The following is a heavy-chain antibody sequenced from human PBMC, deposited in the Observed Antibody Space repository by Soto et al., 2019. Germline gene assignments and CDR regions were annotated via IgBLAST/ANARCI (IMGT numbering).Heavy chain of an antibody. D-gene: IGHD3-10*02. J-gene: IGHJ4*02. CDR2: ISGSGGST. CDR1: GFTFSTFA. Sequence: PGGSLRLSCAPSGFTFSTFAMSWVRQAPGKGLEWVSTISGSGGSTYYADSVKGRFTISRDNSNNTLYLQMNSLRAEDTAIYYCAKGSYYVPDYWGQGTLVTVSS. V-gene: IGHV3-23*01. CDR3: AKGSYYVPDY.